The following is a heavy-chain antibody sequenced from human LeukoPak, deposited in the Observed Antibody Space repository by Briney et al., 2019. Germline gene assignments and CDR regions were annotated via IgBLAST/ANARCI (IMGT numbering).Heavy chain of an antibody. J-gene: IGHJ4*02. CDR3: AALSYYDFWSGYYRSDY. D-gene: IGHD3-3*01. CDR1: GGTFSSYA. V-gene: IGHV1-69*13. CDR2: INPIFDSA. Sequence: ASVKVSCKASGGTFSSYAISWVRQAPGQGLEWMGGINPIFDSANYAQKFQGRVTITADESTSTAYMELSSLRSEDTAVYYCAALSYYDFWSGYYRSDYWGQGTLVTVSS.